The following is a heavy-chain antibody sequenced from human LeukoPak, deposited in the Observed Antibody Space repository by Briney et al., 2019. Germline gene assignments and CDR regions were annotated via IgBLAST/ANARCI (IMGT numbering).Heavy chain of an antibody. V-gene: IGHV4-39*01. CDR1: GGSISSSSYY. CDR3: ARHNLNSSSWRYYYYYYMDV. D-gene: IGHD6-13*01. CDR2: IYYSGST. Sequence: PSETLSLTCTVSGGSISSSSYYWGWIRQPPGKGLEWIGSIYYSGSTYYNPSLKSRVTISVDTSKNQFSLKLSSVTAADTAVYYCARHNLNSSSWRYYYYYYMDVWGKGTTVTISS. J-gene: IGHJ6*03.